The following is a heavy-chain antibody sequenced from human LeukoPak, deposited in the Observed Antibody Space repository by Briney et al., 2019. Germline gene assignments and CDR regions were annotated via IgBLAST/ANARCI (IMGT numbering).Heavy chain of an antibody. CDR1: GFTFSNYA. D-gene: IGHD3-3*01. J-gene: IGHJ3*02. V-gene: IGHV3-30*04. CDR3: AKVQGFFGAAYDGFDI. Sequence: GGSLRLSCAASGFTFSNYAMHWVRQAPGKGLEWVAVISDNGSNKYYADSVKGRFTSSRDNSKKTLYLQMHSLRPEDTAVYYCAKVQGFFGAAYDGFDIWGLGTMVTVSS. CDR2: ISDNGSNK.